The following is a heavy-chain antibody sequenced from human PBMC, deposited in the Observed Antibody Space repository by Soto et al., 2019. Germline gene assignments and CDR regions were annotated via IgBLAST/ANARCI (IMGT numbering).Heavy chain of an antibody. CDR3: ARRGRNWNVYYYYMDV. V-gene: IGHV4-59*08. CDR2: IYYSGST. Sequence: SETLSLTCTVSGGSISSYYWSWIRQPPGKGLEWIGYIYYSGSTNYNPSLKSRVTISVDTSKNQFSLKLSSVTAADTAVYYCARRGRNWNVYYYYMDVWGKGTTVTVSS. CDR1: GGSISSYY. D-gene: IGHD1-1*01. J-gene: IGHJ6*03.